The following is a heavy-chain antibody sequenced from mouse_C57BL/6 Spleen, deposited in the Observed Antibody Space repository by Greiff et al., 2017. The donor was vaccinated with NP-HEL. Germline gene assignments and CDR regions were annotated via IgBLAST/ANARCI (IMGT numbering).Heavy chain of an antibody. Sequence: EVQLQQSGPELVKPGASVKISCKASGYTFTDYYMNWVKQSHGKSLEWIGDINPNNGGTSYNQKFKGKATLTVDKSSSTAYMELRSLTSEDSAVYYCARDYGSSYEYFDVWGTGTTVTVSS. D-gene: IGHD1-1*01. J-gene: IGHJ1*03. V-gene: IGHV1-26*01. CDR1: GYTFTDYY. CDR3: ARDYGSSYEYFDV. CDR2: INPNNGGT.